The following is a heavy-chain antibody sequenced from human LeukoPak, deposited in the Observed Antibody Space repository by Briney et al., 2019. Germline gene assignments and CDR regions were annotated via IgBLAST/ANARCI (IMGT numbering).Heavy chain of an antibody. V-gene: IGHV3-7*01. CDR1: GFTFSSYW. J-gene: IGHJ4*02. Sequence: GGSLRLSCAASGFTFSSYWMSWVRQAPGKGPEWVANIKQDGSEKYYVDSVKGRFTISRDNAKNSLYLQMNSLRAEDTAVYYCARDYYGSGSYYGFHTYWGQGTLVTVSS. CDR2: IKQDGSEK. CDR3: ARDYYGSGSYYGFHTY. D-gene: IGHD3-10*01.